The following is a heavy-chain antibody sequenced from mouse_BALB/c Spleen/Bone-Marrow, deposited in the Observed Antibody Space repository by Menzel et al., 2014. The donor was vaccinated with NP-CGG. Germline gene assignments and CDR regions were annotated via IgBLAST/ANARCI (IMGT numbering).Heavy chain of an antibody. Sequence: CGPELVKPGASVKMSCKASGYTFTSYVMHWVKQKPGQGLEWIGYINPYNDGTKYNEKFKGKATLTSDKSSSTAYMELSSLTSEDSAVYYCARSGRYDGFAYWGQGTLVTVSA. CDR2: INPYNDGT. CDR1: GYTFTSYV. D-gene: IGHD2-14*01. V-gene: IGHV1-14*01. CDR3: ARSGRYDGFAY. J-gene: IGHJ3*01.